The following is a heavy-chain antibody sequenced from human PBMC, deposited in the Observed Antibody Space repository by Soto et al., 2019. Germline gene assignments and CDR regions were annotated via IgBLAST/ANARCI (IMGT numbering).Heavy chain of an antibody. D-gene: IGHD2-8*01. J-gene: IGHJ5*02. CDR2: MYYNGNT. V-gene: IGHV4-39*01. Sequence: QLQESGPGLVKPSEALSLTCTVSGGSFTSSNYFWGWLRQPPGKGLEWIGYMYYNGNTFYTPSVMSPVTMSVDTTTRQFSLDLSSVTAADTAMYYCARLQIYAITADPTPILHPWGLCAMVTVSS. CDR1: GGSFTSSNYF. CDR3: ARLQIYAITADPTPILHP.